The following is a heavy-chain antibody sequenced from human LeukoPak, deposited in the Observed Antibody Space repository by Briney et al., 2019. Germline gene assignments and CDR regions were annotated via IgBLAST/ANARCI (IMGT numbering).Heavy chain of an antibody. CDR2: MSSSDDGR. V-gene: IGHV3-23*01. CDR1: GFSFSSYA. Sequence: PPGGSLRLSCATSGFSFSSYAMSWDRQAPGKGLEWVSAMSSSDDGRYYAASVRGRFTISRDTSRSTLYLQMNSLRAEDAAVYYCAKAPVTSCRGAFCYPFDYWGQGTLVTVSS. D-gene: IGHD2-15*01. J-gene: IGHJ4*02. CDR3: AKAPVTSCRGAFCYPFDY.